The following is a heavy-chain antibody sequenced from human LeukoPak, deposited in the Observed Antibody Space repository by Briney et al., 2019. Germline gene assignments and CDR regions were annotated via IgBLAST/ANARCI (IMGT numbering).Heavy chain of an antibody. D-gene: IGHD5-18*01. CDR2: INDSGSI. CDR3: ARRAGYDYGQIDH. Sequence: PSETLSLTCAVYGGSFSGYYWSWIRQPPGKGLEWIGEINDSGSINYNPSLKSRVTISVDTSNNRVSLKVDSVTAADTAVYYCARRAGYDYGQIDHWGRGTLVTVSS. CDR1: GGSFSGYY. V-gene: IGHV4-34*01. J-gene: IGHJ4*02.